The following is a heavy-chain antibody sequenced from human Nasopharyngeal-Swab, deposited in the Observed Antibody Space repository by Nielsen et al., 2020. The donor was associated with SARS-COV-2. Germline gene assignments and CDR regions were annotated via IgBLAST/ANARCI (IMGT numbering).Heavy chain of an antibody. J-gene: IGHJ4*02. Sequence: GESLKISCAASGFTFSSYGMHWVRQAPGKGLEWVAVISYDGSNKYYADSVKGRFTISRDNSKNTLYLQMNSLRAEDTAVYYCARDRTAVALDYWGQGTLATVSS. CDR1: GFTFSSYG. CDR3: ARDRTAVALDY. V-gene: IGHV3-30*03. CDR2: ISYDGSNK. D-gene: IGHD6-19*01.